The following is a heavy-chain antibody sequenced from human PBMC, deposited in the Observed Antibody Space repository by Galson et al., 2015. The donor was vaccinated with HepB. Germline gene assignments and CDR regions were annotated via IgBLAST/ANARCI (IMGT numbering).Heavy chain of an antibody. V-gene: IGHV3-21*01. CDR2: ISSSSSYI. CDR1: GFTFSSYS. CDR3: ALGLGATLDY. D-gene: IGHD1-26*01. Sequence: SLRLSCAASGFTFSSYSMNWVRQAPGKGLEWVSSISSSSSYIYYADSVKGRFTISRDNAKNSLYLQMNSLGAEDTAVYYCALGLGATLDYWGHGTLVTVSS. J-gene: IGHJ4*01.